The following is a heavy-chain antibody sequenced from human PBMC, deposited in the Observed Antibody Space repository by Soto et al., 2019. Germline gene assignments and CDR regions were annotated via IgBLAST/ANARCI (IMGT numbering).Heavy chain of an antibody. V-gene: IGHV3-30-3*01. CDR2: ISYDGSNK. D-gene: IGHD6-13*01. Sequence: QVQLVESGGGVVQPGRSLRLSCAASGFTFSSYAMHWVRQAPGKGLEWVAVISYDGSNKYYADSVKGRFTISRDNSKNTLYLQMNSLRAEDTAVYYCARAIAAATTSPTPLLDYWGQGTLVTVSS. CDR3: ARAIAAATTSPTPLLDY. J-gene: IGHJ4*02. CDR1: GFTFSSYA.